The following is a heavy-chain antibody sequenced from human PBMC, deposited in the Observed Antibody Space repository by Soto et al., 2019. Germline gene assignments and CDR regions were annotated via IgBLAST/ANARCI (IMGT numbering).Heavy chain of an antibody. CDR2: IIPIFGTA. CDR1: GGTFSSYA. D-gene: IGHD5-12*01. Sequence: ASVKVSCKASGGTFSSYAISWVRQAPGQGLEWMGGIIPIFGTANYAQKFQGRVTITADESTSTAYMELSSLRSEDTAVYYCGRGQEVEMATIYAFDIWGQGTMVTVSS. J-gene: IGHJ3*02. CDR3: GRGQEVEMATIYAFDI. V-gene: IGHV1-69*13.